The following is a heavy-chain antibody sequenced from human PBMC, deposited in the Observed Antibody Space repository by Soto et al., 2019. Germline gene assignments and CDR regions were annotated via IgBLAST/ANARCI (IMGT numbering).Heavy chain of an antibody. CDR3: ARSSGWLHDY. D-gene: IGHD6-19*01. V-gene: IGHV3-7*01. CDR2: LKQDGSER. CDR1: GFSLSGYW. J-gene: IGHJ4*02. Sequence: GGSLRLSCAASGFSLSGYWMNWVRQAPGRGLEWVAILKQDGSERYYVDSVKGRFTISRDNAKNSLYLQMSSLRVEDTALYYCARSSGWLHDYWGQGTLVTSPQ.